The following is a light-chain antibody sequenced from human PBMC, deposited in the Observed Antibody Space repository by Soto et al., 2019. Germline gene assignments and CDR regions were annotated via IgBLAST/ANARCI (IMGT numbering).Light chain of an antibody. Sequence: EIVLTQSPGTLSLSPGERATLSCRASQSVSSSFLAWYQQKPGQAPRLLIYGASTRATGIPDRFSGSGSGTDFTLAFSRVEPEDFAVYYCQQYDSFPWPFGQGAKVEIK. CDR2: GAS. CDR1: QSVSSSF. V-gene: IGKV3-20*01. CDR3: QQYDSFPWP. J-gene: IGKJ1*01.